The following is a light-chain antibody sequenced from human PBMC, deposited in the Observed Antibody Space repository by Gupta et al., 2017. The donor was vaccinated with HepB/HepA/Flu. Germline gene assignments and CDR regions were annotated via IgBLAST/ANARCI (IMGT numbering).Light chain of an antibody. CDR2: LGS. CDR1: QSLLHSNGYNY. V-gene: IGKV2-28*01. Sequence: DIVMTQSPLSLPVTPGEPASISCRSSQSLLHSNGYNYLDWYLQNPGQSPQLLIYLGSNRASGVPDRFSGSGSGTDFTLKISRVEAEDVGVYYCMQALQTPFTFGQGTKVEIK. CDR3: MQALQTPFT. J-gene: IGKJ2*01.